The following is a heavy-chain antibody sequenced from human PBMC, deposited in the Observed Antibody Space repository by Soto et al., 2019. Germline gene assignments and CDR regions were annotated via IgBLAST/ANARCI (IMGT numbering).Heavy chain of an antibody. V-gene: IGHV3-30-3*01. Sequence: QVQLVESGGGVVQPGRSLRLSCAASGFTFSSYAMHWVRQAPGKGLEWVAVISYDGSNKYYADSVKGRFTISRDNSKNTLYLQINSLRAEDTAVYYCARDRWELLVGMDVWGQGTTVTVSS. D-gene: IGHD1-26*01. CDR3: ARDRWELLVGMDV. CDR1: GFTFSSYA. J-gene: IGHJ6*02. CDR2: ISYDGSNK.